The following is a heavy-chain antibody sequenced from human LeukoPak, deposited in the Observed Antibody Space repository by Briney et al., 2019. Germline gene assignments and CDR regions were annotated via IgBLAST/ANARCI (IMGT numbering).Heavy chain of an antibody. CDR1: GGSFSGYY. Sequence: SETLSLTCAVYGGSFSGYYWSWLRQPPGKGLEWIGEINHSGSTNYNPSLKSRVTISVDTSKNQFSLKLSSVTAADTAVYYCARATDTAMVLYFDYWGQGTLVTVSS. V-gene: IGHV4-34*01. CDR2: INHSGST. D-gene: IGHD5-18*01. CDR3: ARATDTAMVLYFDY. J-gene: IGHJ4*02.